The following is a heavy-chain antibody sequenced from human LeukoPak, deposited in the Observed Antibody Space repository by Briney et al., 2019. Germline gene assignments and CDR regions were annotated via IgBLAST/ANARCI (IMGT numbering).Heavy chain of an antibody. CDR3: ARDRSSGWSGGYMDV. V-gene: IGHV4-59*01. Sequence: SETLSLTCTVSGGSISSNYWSWIRQPPGKGLEWIGYIYYSGSTNYNPSLKSRVTISVDTSKNQFCLKLSSVTAADTAVYYCARDRSSGWSGGYMDVWGKGTTVTVSS. D-gene: IGHD6-19*01. CDR1: GGSISSNY. J-gene: IGHJ6*03. CDR2: IYYSGST.